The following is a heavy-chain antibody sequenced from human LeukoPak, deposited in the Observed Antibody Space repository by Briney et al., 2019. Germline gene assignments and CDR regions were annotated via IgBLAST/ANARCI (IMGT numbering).Heavy chain of an antibody. V-gene: IGHV3-21*01. D-gene: IGHD5-12*01. CDR2: ISSSSSYI. J-gene: IGHJ4*02. Sequence: RQAPXXGLEWVSSISSSSSYIYYADSVKGRFTISRDNAKNSLYLQMNSLRAEDTAVYYCARDSVAKKPDYWGQGTLVTVSS. CDR3: ARDSVAKKPDY.